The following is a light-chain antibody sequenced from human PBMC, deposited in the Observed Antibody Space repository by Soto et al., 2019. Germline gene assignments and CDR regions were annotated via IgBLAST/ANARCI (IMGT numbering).Light chain of an antibody. Sequence: DIQMTQSPSTLSASVGDRVTITCRASQSISNWLAWYQQKPGKAPEVLIYDASSVESGVPSRFSGSGSGTEFTLTISSLQPDDFATYFCQQYTTYFRTFGQGTKVDIK. J-gene: IGKJ1*01. CDR2: DAS. V-gene: IGKV1-5*01. CDR1: QSISNW. CDR3: QQYTTYFRT.